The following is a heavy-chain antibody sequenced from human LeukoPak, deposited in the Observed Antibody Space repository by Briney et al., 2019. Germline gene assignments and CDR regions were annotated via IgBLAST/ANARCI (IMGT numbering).Heavy chain of an antibody. CDR2: IYHSGST. CDR1: GGSISSGGYS. V-gene: IGHV4-30-2*01. CDR3: ARGAVTYAFDY. J-gene: IGHJ4*02. D-gene: IGHD4-17*01. Sequence: SQTLSLTCAVSGGSISSGGYSWSWIRQPPGKGLEWIGYIYHSGSTYYNPSLKSRVTISVDRSKNQFSLELSSVTAADTAVYYCARGAVTYAFDYWGQGTLVTVSS.